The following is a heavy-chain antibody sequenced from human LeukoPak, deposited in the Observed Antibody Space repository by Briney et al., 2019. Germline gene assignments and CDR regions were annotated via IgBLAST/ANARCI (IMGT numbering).Heavy chain of an antibody. CDR2: IKEDGSEK. CDR1: TFNFSDYY. Sequence: GGSLRLSCAASTFNFSDYYMSWIRQAPGKGLEWVANIKEDGSEKYYVDSVKGRFTISRDNARNSLYLQMNSLRAEDTAVYYCARGVGGADYWGQGTLVTVSS. J-gene: IGHJ4*02. CDR3: ARGVGGADY. D-gene: IGHD2-21*01. V-gene: IGHV3-7*01.